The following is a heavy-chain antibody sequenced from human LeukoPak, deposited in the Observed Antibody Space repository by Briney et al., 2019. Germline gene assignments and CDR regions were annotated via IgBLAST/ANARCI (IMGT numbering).Heavy chain of an antibody. CDR1: GYTFTSYG. V-gene: IGHV1-18*01. D-gene: IGHD3-9*01. Sequence: GASVKVSCKASGYTFTSYGISWVRQAPGQGLEWMGWISVYNGNTNYAQKLQGRVTLTTDTSTSTAYMELRSLRSDDTAVYYCARDRRDILTGPQSSVAFDIWGHGTMVTVSS. CDR3: ARDRRDILTGPQSSVAFDI. J-gene: IGHJ3*02. CDR2: ISVYNGNT.